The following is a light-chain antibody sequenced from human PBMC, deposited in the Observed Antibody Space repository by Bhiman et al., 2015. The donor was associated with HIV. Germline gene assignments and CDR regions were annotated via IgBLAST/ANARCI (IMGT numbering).Light chain of an antibody. V-gene: IGLV2-14*03. Sequence: QSALTQPASVSGSPGQSITISCTGISSDVGGYNYVSWYQQYPGKAPKLMIYDVTNRPSGVPARFSGSKSGNTASLTVSGLQAEDEADYYCSSYTSSISWVFGGGTKLTVL. CDR1: SSDVGGYNY. CDR2: DVT. J-gene: IGLJ3*02. CDR3: SSYTSSISWV.